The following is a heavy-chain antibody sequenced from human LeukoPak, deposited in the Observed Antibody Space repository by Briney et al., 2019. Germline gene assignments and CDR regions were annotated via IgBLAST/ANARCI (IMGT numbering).Heavy chain of an antibody. CDR3: ARGLHMVRGVMGWFDP. D-gene: IGHD3-10*01. J-gene: IGHJ5*02. V-gene: IGHV4-34*01. CDR1: GGSFSGYY. Sequence: PSETLSLTCAVYGGSFSGYYWNWIRQPPGKGLEWIGEINHSGSTNYNPSLKSRVTISVDTSKNQFSLKLSSVTAADTAVYYCARGLHMVRGVMGWFDPWGQGTLVTVSS. CDR2: INHSGST.